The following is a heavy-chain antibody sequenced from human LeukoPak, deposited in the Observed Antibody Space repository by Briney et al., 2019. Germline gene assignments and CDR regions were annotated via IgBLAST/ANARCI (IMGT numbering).Heavy chain of an antibody. CDR1: GGSISSYY. V-gene: IGHV4-59*08. D-gene: IGHD3-10*01. Sequence: SETLSLTCTVSGGSISSYYWSWIRQPPGKGLEWIGYIYYSGSTNYNPSLKSRVTISVDTSKNQFSLKLSSVTAADTAVYYCARHGRFGEPEDAFDIWGQGTMVTVSS. CDR3: ARHGRFGEPEDAFDI. J-gene: IGHJ3*02. CDR2: IYYSGST.